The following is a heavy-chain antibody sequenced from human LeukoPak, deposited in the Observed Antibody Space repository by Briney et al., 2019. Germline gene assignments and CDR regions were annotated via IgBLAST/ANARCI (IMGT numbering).Heavy chain of an antibody. CDR2: IYSGGST. CDR1: GFTVSSNY. CDR3: ARHQNFDYFDY. V-gene: IGHV3-66*04. Sequence: GGSLRLSCAASGFTVSSNYISWVRQAPGKGLEWVSVIYSGGSTYYADSVKGRFTISRDNSKNTLYLQMNSLRAEDTAVYYCARHQNFDYFDYWGQGTLVTVSS. J-gene: IGHJ4*02.